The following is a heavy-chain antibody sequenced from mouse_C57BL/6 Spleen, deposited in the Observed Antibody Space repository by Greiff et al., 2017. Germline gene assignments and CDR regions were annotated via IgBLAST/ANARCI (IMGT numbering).Heavy chain of an antibody. CDR3: ARNDYGGYAMDY. J-gene: IGHJ4*01. D-gene: IGHD2-4*01. CDR1: GYTFTDYN. Sequence: EVKLMESGPELVKPGASVKIPCKASGYTFTDYNMDWVKQSHGKSLEWIGDINPNNGGTIYNQKFKGKATLTVDKSSSTAYMELRSLTSEDTAVYYCARNDYGGYAMDYWGQGTSVTVSS. V-gene: IGHV1-18*01. CDR2: INPNNGGT.